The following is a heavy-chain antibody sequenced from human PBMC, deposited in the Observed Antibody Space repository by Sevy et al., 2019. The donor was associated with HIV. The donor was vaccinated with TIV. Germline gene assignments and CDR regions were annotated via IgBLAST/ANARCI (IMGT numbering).Heavy chain of an antibody. J-gene: IGHJ3*01. CDR3: ARTTNLNAFDF. CDR2: ISYSGST. Sequence: SETLSLTCTVSSGSISSGGYFWTWIRQHPRKGLEWIGSISYSGSTYYTPSLKSRVTISVDTSKNQFSLKLSSVTAADTAVYFCARTTNLNAFDFWGHGTMVTVSS. V-gene: IGHV4-31*03. CDR1: SGSISSGGYF. D-gene: IGHD1-26*01.